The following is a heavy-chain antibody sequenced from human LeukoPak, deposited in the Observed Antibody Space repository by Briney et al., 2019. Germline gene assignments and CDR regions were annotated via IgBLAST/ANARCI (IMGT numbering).Heavy chain of an antibody. D-gene: IGHD6-19*01. V-gene: IGHV4-59*01. J-gene: IGHJ4*02. CDR2: IYYSGST. CDR3: ARGSGWYYFDY. Sequence: SETLSLTCTVSGGSISSYYWSWIRPPPGKGLEWVGYIYYSGSTNYNPSLKSRVTISVDTSKNQFSLKLSSVTAADTAVYYCARGSGWYYFDYWGQGTLVTVSS. CDR1: GGSISSYY.